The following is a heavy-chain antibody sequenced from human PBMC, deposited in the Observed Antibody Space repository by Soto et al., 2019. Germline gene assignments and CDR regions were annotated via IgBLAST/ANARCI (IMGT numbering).Heavy chain of an antibody. V-gene: IGHV3-23*01. CDR2: ISGSGGST. Sequence: GGSLRLSCAASGFTFSSYAMSWVRQAPGKGLEWVSAISGSGGSTYYAESVKGRFTISRDNSKNTLYLQMNNLRAEDTAVFYCAKDPPPVLLWFGEQDAFDIWGQGTMVTVSS. D-gene: IGHD3-10*01. CDR3: AKDPPPVLLWFGEQDAFDI. J-gene: IGHJ3*02. CDR1: GFTFSSYA.